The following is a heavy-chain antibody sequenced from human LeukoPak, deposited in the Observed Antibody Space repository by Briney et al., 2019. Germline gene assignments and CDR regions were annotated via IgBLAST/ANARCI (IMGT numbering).Heavy chain of an antibody. CDR2: ISAYNGDT. Sequence: ASVKVSCTASGYTFTGYYMHWVRQAPGQGLEWMGWISAYNGDTNYAQEFQGRVTMTTDTSTTTVYMELRSLRSDDTAVYYCARVPRDRFLEWLQGMDVWGQGTTVTVSS. J-gene: IGHJ6*02. D-gene: IGHD3-3*01. V-gene: IGHV1-18*04. CDR3: ARVPRDRFLEWLQGMDV. CDR1: GYTFTGYY.